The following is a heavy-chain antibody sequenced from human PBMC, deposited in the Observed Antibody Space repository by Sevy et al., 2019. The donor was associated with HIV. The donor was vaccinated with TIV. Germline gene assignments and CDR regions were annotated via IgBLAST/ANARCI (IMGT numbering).Heavy chain of an antibody. CDR2: IYYSGST. CDR3: ARSGFLEWAGSTRGPRNWFDP. CDR1: GGSMRNFY. D-gene: IGHD3-3*01. V-gene: IGHV4-59*13. J-gene: IGHJ5*02. Sequence: SETLSLTCSVSGGSMRNFYWSWIRQPPGKGLEWIGNIYYSGSTNYNPSLKSRVTMSVDTSKNQFSLKLSSVTAADTAGHYCARSGFLEWAGSTRGPRNWFDPWGQGTLVTVSS.